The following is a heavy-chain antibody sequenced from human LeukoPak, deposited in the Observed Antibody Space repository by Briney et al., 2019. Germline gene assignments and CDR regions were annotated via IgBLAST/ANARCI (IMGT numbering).Heavy chain of an antibody. J-gene: IGHJ4*02. CDR3: ARDRGLWFGNNHFDY. CDR1: GFTFDDYG. CDR2: INWNGGST. Sequence: GGSLRLSCAASGFTFDDYGMSWVRQAPGKGLEWVSGINWNGGSTGYADSVKGRFTISRDNAKNSLYLQMNSLRAEDTAVYYCARDRGLWFGNNHFDYWGQGTLVTVSS. V-gene: IGHV3-20*04. D-gene: IGHD3-10*01.